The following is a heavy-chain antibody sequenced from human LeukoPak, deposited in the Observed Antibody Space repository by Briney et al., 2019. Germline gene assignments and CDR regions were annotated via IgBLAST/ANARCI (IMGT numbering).Heavy chain of an antibody. D-gene: IGHD3-3*01. V-gene: IGHV3-66*01. Sequence: GGSLRLSCALSGFTISSSYMSWVRQAPGEGLEWVSLIYSGTTTYYADSVKGRFTISRDNSKNTLYLQLNSLRAEDTAVYYCARDGGNYFDLWGQGTLVTVSS. CDR1: GFTISSSY. CDR3: ARDGGNYFDL. CDR2: IYSGTTT. J-gene: IGHJ4*02.